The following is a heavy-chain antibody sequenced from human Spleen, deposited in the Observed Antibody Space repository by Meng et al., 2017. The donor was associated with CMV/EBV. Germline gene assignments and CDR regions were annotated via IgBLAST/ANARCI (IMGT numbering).Heavy chain of an antibody. CDR2: IATTGDT. D-gene: IGHD3-10*01. Sequence: GGSLRLSCEASGFTFSTYDMHWVRRITGKGLEWVSGIATTGDTYYADSVRGRVTISRENAKNSLYLQMNSLRDGDTAVYYCARGQITVGGALDIWVQGTVVT. J-gene: IGHJ3*02. CDR1: GFTFSTYD. V-gene: IGHV3-13*01. CDR3: ARGQITVGGALDI.